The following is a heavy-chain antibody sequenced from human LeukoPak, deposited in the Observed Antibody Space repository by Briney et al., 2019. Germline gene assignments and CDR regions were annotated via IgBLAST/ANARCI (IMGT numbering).Heavy chain of an antibody. Sequence: GGSLRLSCAASGFTFSNYGMHWVRQAPGKGLEWVSFIRYDGSNKYYADSVKDRFTISRDNSKNTLYLQMNSLRAEDTAVYYCAKSGSSSWFLDYWGQGTLVTVSS. CDR1: GFTFSNYG. CDR3: AKSGSSSWFLDY. D-gene: IGHD6-13*01. CDR2: IRYDGSNK. J-gene: IGHJ4*02. V-gene: IGHV3-30*02.